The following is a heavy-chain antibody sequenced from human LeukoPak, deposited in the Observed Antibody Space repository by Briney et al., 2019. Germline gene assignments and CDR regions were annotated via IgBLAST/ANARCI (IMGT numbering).Heavy chain of an antibody. V-gene: IGHV3-23*01. J-gene: IGHJ4*02. Sequence: GGSLRLSCAASGFTFSSYDMSWVRQAPGKGLEWVSGINKSGGGTYYADSVKGRFTMSRDNSKNTLFLQMNSLRAEDTAVYYCAYGVGFDYWGQGTLVTVSS. D-gene: IGHD4-17*01. CDR2: INKSGGGT. CDR1: GFTFSSYD. CDR3: AYGVGFDY.